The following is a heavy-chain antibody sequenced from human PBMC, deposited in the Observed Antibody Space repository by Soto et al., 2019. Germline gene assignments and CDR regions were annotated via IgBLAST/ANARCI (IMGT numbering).Heavy chain of an antibody. D-gene: IGHD3-16*01. CDR1: GYTFTGYY. V-gene: IGHV1-2*04. CDR3: SRGQTLRGIPEGGDYYYGMDV. Sequence: ASVKVSCKASGYTFTGYYMHWVRQAPGQGLEWMGWINPNSGGKNYAQKFQGWYTMTRDTSISTADMELSRLRADDTAVYCCSRGQTLRGIPEGGDYYYGMDVWGQGTTVTVSS. J-gene: IGHJ6*02. CDR2: INPNSGGK.